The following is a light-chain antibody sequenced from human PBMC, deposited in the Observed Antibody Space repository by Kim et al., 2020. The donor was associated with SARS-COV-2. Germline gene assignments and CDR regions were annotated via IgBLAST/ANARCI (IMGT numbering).Light chain of an antibody. V-gene: IGLV3-1*01. Sequence: SYELTQPPSVSVSPGQTATIPCSGSKLGEKFACWYQQRPGRSPLLLIYEDTKRPSGIPERFSGSNSEDTATLTISGTQAVDEADYYCQTWDGSAAVFGGG. J-gene: IGLJ3*02. CDR3: QTWDGSAAV. CDR1: KLGEKF. CDR2: EDT.